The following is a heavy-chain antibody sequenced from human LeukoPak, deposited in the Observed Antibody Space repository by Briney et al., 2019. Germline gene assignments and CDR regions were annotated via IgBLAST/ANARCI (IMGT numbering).Heavy chain of an antibody. V-gene: IGHV1-2*02. CDR3: ARDPGYCSGGSCYPTAHYFDY. CDR2: INPNSGGT. D-gene: IGHD2-15*01. J-gene: IGHJ4*02. Sequence: GASVKVSCKASGYTFTGYYMHWVRQAPGQGLEWMGWINPNSGGTNYAQKFQGRVTMTRDTSTSTVYMELSSLRSEDTAVYYCARDPGYCSGGSCYPTAHYFDYWGQGTLVTVSS. CDR1: GYTFTGYY.